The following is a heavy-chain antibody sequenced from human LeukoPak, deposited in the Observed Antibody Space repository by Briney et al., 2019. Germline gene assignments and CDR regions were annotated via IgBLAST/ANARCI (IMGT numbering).Heavy chain of an antibody. J-gene: IGHJ4*01. CDR1: GGSFSGYY. CDR2: IYHSGRT. D-gene: IGHD3-10*01. V-gene: IGHV4-34*01. CDR3: ARSGTYQHSSAYDY. Sequence: PSETLSLTCAVYGGSFSGYYWGWIRQPPGKGLEWIGSIYHSGRTFYNPSLKSRVTISVDTSKNQFSLKLTSVTAADTAVYYCARSGTYQHSSAYDYWGQGNLVTVSS.